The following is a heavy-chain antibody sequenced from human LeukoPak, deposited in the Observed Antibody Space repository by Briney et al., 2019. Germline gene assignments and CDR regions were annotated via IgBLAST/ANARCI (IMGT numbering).Heavy chain of an antibody. V-gene: IGHV4-61*01. CDR1: GGSVSSGRYY. Sequence: SETLSLTCTVSGGSVSSGRYYWSWIRQPPGKGLEWIGYMYDSGSTNYNPSLKSRVTISVDTSKNQFSLKLSSVTAADTAVYYCARGHSYSDYWGQGTLVTVSS. CDR2: MYDSGST. J-gene: IGHJ4*02. CDR3: ARGHSYSDY.